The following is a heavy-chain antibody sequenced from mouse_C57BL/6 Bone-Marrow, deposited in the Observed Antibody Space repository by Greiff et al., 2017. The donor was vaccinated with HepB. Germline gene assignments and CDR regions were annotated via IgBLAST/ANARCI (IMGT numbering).Heavy chain of an antibody. V-gene: IGHV1-52*01. Sequence: VQLQQPGAELVRPGSSVKLSCKASGYTFTSYWMHWVKQRPIKGLEWIGNIDPSDSETHYNQKFKDKATLTVDKSSSTAYMQLSSLTSEDSAVYYCARGLRRYYYAMDYWGQGTSVTVSS. D-gene: IGHD2-4*01. CDR2: IDPSDSET. CDR1: GYTFTSYW. CDR3: ARGLRRYYYAMDY. J-gene: IGHJ4*01.